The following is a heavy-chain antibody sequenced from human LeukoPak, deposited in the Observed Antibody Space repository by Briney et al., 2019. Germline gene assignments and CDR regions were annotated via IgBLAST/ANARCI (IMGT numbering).Heavy chain of an antibody. Sequence: TGGSLRLSCAASGFTFSNYWMTWVRQAPGKGLEWVAHINQDGSEEHYMDSVKARFTIPRDNAKNSLSLQMNSLRAEDTAVYYCVRDGGVSGYDLLDYWGQGTLVTVSS. CDR2: INQDGSEE. CDR1: GFTFSNYW. V-gene: IGHV3-7*01. CDR3: VRDGGVSGYDLLDY. J-gene: IGHJ4*02. D-gene: IGHD5-12*01.